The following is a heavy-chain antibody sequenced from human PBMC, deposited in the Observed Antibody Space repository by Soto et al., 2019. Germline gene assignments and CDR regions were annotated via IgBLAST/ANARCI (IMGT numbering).Heavy chain of an antibody. J-gene: IGHJ4*02. CDR3: ARVGADYGDY. V-gene: IGHV3-53*04. CDR1: GFTVSNSF. Sequence: EVQLVESGGGLVQPGGSLRLSCAASGFTVSNSFMRWVRQAPGKGLEWVSVIYSGGSTYYGDSVKGRFTISRHNSKNTLYLQMNSLRAEDTAVYFCARVGADYGDYWGQGTLVTVSS. CDR2: IYSGGST. D-gene: IGHD3-10*01.